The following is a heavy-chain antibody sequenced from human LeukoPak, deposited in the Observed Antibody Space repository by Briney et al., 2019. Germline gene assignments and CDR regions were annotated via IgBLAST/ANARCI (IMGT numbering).Heavy chain of an antibody. D-gene: IGHD6-19*01. CDR3: AKTTTGYSSGRYPGWPVDC. CDR1: GFTFNSYA. J-gene: IGHJ4*02. CDR2: ISGSGGGT. Sequence: GGSLRLSCGASGFTFNSYAVSWVRQAPGKGLEWVSAISGSGGGTYYADSVKGRFTISRDNSKNTVYLQMNSLRTEDTAVYYCAKTTTGYSSGRYPGWPVDCWGQGTLVTVSS. V-gene: IGHV3-23*01.